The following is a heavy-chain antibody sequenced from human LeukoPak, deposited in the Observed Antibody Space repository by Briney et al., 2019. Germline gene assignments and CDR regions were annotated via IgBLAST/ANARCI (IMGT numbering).Heavy chain of an antibody. Sequence: SETLSLTCTVSGGSISSSSYYWGWIRQPPGKGLEWIGSIYYSGSTYYDPSLKSRVTISVDTSKNQFSLKLSSVTAADTAVHYCARPAGGLRYFDWLSYYYMDVWGKGTTVTVSS. CDR3: ARPAGGLRYFDWLSYYYMDV. CDR2: IYYSGST. D-gene: IGHD3-9*01. J-gene: IGHJ6*03. V-gene: IGHV4-39*01. CDR1: GGSISSSSYY.